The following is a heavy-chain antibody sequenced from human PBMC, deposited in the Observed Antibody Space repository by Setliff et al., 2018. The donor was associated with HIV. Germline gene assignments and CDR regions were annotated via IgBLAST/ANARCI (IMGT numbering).Heavy chain of an antibody. CDR1: GFIFSNYW. V-gene: IGHV3-7*01. D-gene: IGHD6-13*01. J-gene: IGHJ5*02. Sequence: GGSLRLSCAASGFIFSNYWMSWVRQAPGKGLEWVANIRQDGSEKYYVDSVRGRFTISRDNAENSLYLEMSSLRVEDTALYYCAKADDGAAAGPAPWGQGTQVTVSS. CDR2: IRQDGSEK. CDR3: AKADDGAAAGPAP.